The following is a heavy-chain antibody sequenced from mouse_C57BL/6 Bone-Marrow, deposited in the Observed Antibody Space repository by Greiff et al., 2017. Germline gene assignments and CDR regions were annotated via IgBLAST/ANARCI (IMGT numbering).Heavy chain of an antibody. CDR3: AREGDDYDGVDY. V-gene: IGHV1-19*01. D-gene: IGHD2-4*01. CDR2: INPYNGGT. J-gene: IGHJ2*01. Sequence: EVQLQPSGPVLVKPGASVKMSCKASGYTFTDYYMNWVKQSHGKSLEWIGVINPYNGGTSYNQKFKGKATLTVDKSSSTAYMELNSLTSEDSAVYYCAREGDDYDGVDYWGQGTTLTVSS. CDR1: GYTFTDYY.